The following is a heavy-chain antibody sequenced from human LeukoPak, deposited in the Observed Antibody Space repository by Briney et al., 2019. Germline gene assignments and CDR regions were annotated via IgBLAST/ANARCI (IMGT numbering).Heavy chain of an antibody. CDR1: GFTFSSYS. Sequence: KSGGSLRLSCAASGFTFSSYSMNWVRQAPGKGLEWVSSTSSSSSYIYYADSVKGRFTISRDNAKNSLYLQMNSLRAEDTAVYYCARDVAAAGTAQTFDYWGQGTLVTVSS. D-gene: IGHD6-13*01. CDR2: TSSSSSYI. CDR3: ARDVAAAGTAQTFDY. V-gene: IGHV3-21*01. J-gene: IGHJ4*02.